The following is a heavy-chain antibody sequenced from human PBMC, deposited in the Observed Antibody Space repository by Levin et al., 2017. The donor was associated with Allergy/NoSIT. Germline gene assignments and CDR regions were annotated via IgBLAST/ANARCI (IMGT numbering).Heavy chain of an antibody. CDR1: GGSFSGYY. V-gene: IGHV4-34*01. CDR3: ARGLKPHYGGNSGGNWFDP. D-gene: IGHD4-23*01. CDR2: INHSGST. J-gene: IGHJ5*02. Sequence: GSLRLSCAVYGGSFSGYYWSWIRQPPGKGLEWIGEINHSGSTNYNPSLKSRVTISVDTSKNQFSLKLSSVTAADTAVYYCARGLKPHYGGNSGGNWFDPWGQGTLVTVSS.